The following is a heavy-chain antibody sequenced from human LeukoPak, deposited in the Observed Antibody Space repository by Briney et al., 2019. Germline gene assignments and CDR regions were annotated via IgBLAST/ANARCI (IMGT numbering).Heavy chain of an antibody. D-gene: IGHD3-22*01. CDR3: ARALALVVRGAFDI. Sequence: GASVKVSCKASGGTFSSYAISWVRQAPGQGLEWRGGIIPIFGTANYAQKFQGRVTITADESTSTAYMELSSLRSEDTAVYYCARALALVVRGAFDIWGQGTMVTVSS. CDR2: IIPIFGTA. J-gene: IGHJ3*02. V-gene: IGHV1-69*13. CDR1: GGTFSSYA.